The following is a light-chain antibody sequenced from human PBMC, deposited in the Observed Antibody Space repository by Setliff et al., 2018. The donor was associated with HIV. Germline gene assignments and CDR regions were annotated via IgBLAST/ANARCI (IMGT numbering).Light chain of an antibody. CDR2: DVT. CDR1: SSDVGRYNY. CDR3: CSYAYHSYV. J-gene: IGLJ1*01. V-gene: IGLV2-11*01. Sequence: QSALTQPRSVSGPPGQSVTISCTGTSSDVGRYNYVSWYQHHPGKAPKLIIYDVTKRPSGAPDRFSGPKSGNTASLTISGLQAEDEADYYCCSYAYHSYVFGTGTKVTVL.